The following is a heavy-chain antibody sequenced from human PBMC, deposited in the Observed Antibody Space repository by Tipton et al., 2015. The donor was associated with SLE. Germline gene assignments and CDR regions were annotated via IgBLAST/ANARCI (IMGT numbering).Heavy chain of an antibody. J-gene: IGHJ1*01. CDR3: ARSLYKQLTFEFFHH. D-gene: IGHD6-13*01. V-gene: IGHV4-59*11. CDR1: GGSICGHY. CDR2: IFDSGSP. Sequence: PGLVKPSETLSLTCTVSGGSICGHYWGWIRQPPGTGLEWIGYIFDSGSPNYNPSLQSRVTISVDTSKNQFSLKLSSVTAADTAVYYCARSLYKQLTFEFFHHWGQGTLVTVSS.